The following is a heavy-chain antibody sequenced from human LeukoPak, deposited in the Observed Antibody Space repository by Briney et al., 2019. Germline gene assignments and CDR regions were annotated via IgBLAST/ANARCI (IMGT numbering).Heavy chain of an antibody. CDR2: INHSGST. J-gene: IGHJ5*02. CDR3: ARHFTMVRGVIRYNWFDP. D-gene: IGHD3-10*01. V-gene: IGHV4-4*02. Sequence: PSETLSLTCAVSVDSITTSDWWSWVRQPPEKGLEWIGEINHSGSTNYNPSLKSRVTISVDTSKNQFSLKLSSVTAADTAVYYCARHFTMVRGVIRYNWFDPWGQGTLVTVSS. CDR1: VDSITTSDW.